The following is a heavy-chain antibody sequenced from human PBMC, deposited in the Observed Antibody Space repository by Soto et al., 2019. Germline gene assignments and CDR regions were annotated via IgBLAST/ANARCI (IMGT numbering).Heavy chain of an antibody. V-gene: IGHV3-15*07. D-gene: IGHD1-7*01. CDR2: IKSKNDGGTT. CDR3: ARDPIGITGSTFGY. J-gene: IGHJ4*02. CDR1: GFTFITAW. Sequence: GGSLRLSCAASGFTFITAWMNWVRQAPGKGLEWVGRIKSKNDGGTTDYAAPVKGRFTISRDDSKNTMYLQMNSLKTEDTVVFYCARDPIGITGSTFGYWGQGTLVTVSS.